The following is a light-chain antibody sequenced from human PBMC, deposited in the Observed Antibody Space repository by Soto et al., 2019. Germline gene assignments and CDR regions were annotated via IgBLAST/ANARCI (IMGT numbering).Light chain of an antibody. J-gene: IGLJ2*01. V-gene: IGLV2-8*01. CDR3: SSYAGTYSHVV. CDR2: EVN. Sequence: QSALTQPPSASGSPGQSVTISCTGTSSDVGAYNYVSWYQQHPGKAPTLMIYEVNKRPSGVPDRFSGSKSGNTASLTVSGLQAEDEAEYYCSSYAGTYSHVVFGGGTKVTVL. CDR1: SSDVGAYNY.